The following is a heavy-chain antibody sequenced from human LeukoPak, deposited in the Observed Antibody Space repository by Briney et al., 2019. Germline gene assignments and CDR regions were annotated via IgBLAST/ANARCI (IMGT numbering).Heavy chain of an antibody. CDR2: ISAYNGNT. J-gene: IGHJ4*02. Sequence: ASVRVSCKASGYTFTSYGISWVRQAPGQGLEWMGWISAYNGNTNYAQKLQGRVTMTTDTSTSTAYMELRSLRSDDTAVYYCARDVLYYDSSGYSWGIDYWGQGTLVTVSS. D-gene: IGHD3-22*01. CDR1: GYTFTSYG. V-gene: IGHV1-18*01. CDR3: ARDVLYYDSSGYSWGIDY.